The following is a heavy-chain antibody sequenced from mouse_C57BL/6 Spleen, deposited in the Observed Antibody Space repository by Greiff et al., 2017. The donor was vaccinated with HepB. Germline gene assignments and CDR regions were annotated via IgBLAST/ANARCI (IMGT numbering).Heavy chain of an antibody. CDR2: IDPSDSET. V-gene: IGHV1-52*01. CDR1: GYTFTSYW. Sequence: VQLQQPGAELVRPGSSVKLSCKASGYTFTSYWMHWVKQRPIQGLEWIGNIDPSDSETHYNQKFKDKATLTVDKSSSTAYMQLSSLTSEDAAVYYCARGGIYYYGSSLYYYAMDYWGQGTSVTVSS. J-gene: IGHJ4*01. CDR3: ARGGIYYYGSSLYYYAMDY. D-gene: IGHD1-1*01.